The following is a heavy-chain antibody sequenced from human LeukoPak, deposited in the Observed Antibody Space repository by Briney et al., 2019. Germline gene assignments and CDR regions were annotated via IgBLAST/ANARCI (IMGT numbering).Heavy chain of an antibody. CDR2: IRDKANRYTT. V-gene: IGHV3-72*01. CDR3: TTEQRIVGATGTL. Sequence: PGGSLRLSCVASGFTFSDHYMDWVRQAPGKGLEWVGRIRDKANRYTTEYAASVKGRFTISRDDSENSLYLQMNSLKTEDTAVYYCTTEQRIVGATGTLWGQGTLVTVSS. D-gene: IGHD1-26*01. CDR1: GFTFSDHY. J-gene: IGHJ4*02.